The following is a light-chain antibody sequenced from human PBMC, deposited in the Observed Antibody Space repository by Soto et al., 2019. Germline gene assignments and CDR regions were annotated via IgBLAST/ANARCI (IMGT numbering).Light chain of an antibody. CDR2: EVS. V-gene: IGLV2-8*01. Sequence: QSALTQPPSASGSPGQSCTISCTGTSSDVGGYNYISWYQQHPGKAPKLMIYEVSKRPSGVPDRFSGSKSGNTASLTVSGLQAEDEADYYCSSYAGRNNYVFGTGTKGTGL. CDR1: SSDVGGYNY. CDR3: SSYAGRNNYV. J-gene: IGLJ1*01.